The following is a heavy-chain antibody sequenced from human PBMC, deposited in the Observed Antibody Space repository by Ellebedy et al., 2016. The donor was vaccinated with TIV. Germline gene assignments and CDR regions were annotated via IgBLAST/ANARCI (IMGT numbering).Heavy chain of an antibody. D-gene: IGHD6-6*01. V-gene: IGHV3-30*03. CDR3: ARSNELAARPDGFDY. Sequence: GGSLRLSCAASGFTFSSYGMHWVRQAPGKGLEWVAVISYDGSNKYYEDSLKGRITITRDNSKNTLYLKMNILRAEDTAVYYCARSNELAARPDGFDYWGQGTLVTVSS. J-gene: IGHJ4*02. CDR2: ISYDGSNK. CDR1: GFTFSSYG.